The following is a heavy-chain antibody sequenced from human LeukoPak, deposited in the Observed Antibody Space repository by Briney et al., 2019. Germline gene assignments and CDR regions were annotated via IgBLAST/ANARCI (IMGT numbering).Heavy chain of an antibody. CDR1: GYTFTSYA. Sequence: GASVKVSCKASGYTFTSYAMHWVRQAPGQRLEWMGWINAGNGNTKYSQKFLGRVTITRDTSASTAYMELSSLRSEDTAVYYCARNYGDYIGIMAPFDYWGQGTLVTVSS. J-gene: IGHJ4*02. D-gene: IGHD4-17*01. CDR2: INAGNGNT. CDR3: ARNYGDYIGIMAPFDY. V-gene: IGHV1-3*01.